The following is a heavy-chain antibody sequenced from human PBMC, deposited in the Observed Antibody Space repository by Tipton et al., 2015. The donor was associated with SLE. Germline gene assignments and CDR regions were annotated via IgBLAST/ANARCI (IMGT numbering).Heavy chain of an antibody. CDR1: GGSISSSSYY. V-gene: IGHV4-39*07. CDR3: ARGGGSGYYSDY. CDR2: IYYSGST. D-gene: IGHD3-22*01. Sequence: TLSLTCTVSGGSISSSSYYWGWIRQPPGKGLEWIGSIYYSGSTYYNPSLKSRVTISVDTSKNQFSLKLSSVTAADTAVYYCARGGGSGYYSDYCGQGTLVTVSS. J-gene: IGHJ4*02.